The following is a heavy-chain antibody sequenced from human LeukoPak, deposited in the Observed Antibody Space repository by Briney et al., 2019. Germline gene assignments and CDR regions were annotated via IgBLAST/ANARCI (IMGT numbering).Heavy chain of an antibody. D-gene: IGHD3-10*01. CDR2: ISWNSGSI. CDR3: AKADYYGSGSPGAFDI. V-gene: IGHV3-9*01. J-gene: IGHJ3*02. Sequence: GGSLRLSCAASGFTFSSYAMSWVRQAPGKGLEWVSGISWNSGSIGYADSVKGRFTISRDNAKNSPYLQMNSLRAEDTALYYCAKADYYGSGSPGAFDIWGQGTMVTVSS. CDR1: GFTFSSYA.